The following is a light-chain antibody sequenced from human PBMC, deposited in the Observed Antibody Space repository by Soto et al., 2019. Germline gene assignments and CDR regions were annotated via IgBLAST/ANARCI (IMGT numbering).Light chain of an antibody. CDR2: GAS. CDR1: QSVSKNY. V-gene: IGKV3-20*01. Sequence: EIVLTQSPGTLSLSPGETATLSCGASQSVSKNYLAWYQQRVGQAPRLLIYGASSRAPGIPDRFTGRGSGTDFTLTISRLESEDFAVYHCQQYATTRYTFGQGTKVEI. CDR3: QQYATTRYT. J-gene: IGKJ2*01.